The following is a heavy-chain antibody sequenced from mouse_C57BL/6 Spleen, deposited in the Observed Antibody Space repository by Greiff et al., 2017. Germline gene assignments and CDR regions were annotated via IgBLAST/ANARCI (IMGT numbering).Heavy chain of an antibody. D-gene: IGHD2-3*01. CDR1: GYTFTTYP. J-gene: IGHJ4*01. Sequence: VQLVESGAELVKPGASVKMSCKASGYTFTTYPIEWMKQNHGKSLEWIGNFHPYNDDTKYNEKFKGKATLTVEKSSSTVYLELSRLTSDDSAVYYCARGNDGYWGAMDYWGQGTSVTVSS. CDR3: ARGNDGYWGAMDY. V-gene: IGHV1-47*01. CDR2: FHPYNDDT.